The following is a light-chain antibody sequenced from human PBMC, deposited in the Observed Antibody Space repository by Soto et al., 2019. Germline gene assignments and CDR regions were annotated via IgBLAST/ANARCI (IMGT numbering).Light chain of an antibody. J-gene: IGKJ1*01. CDR1: QSISSW. Sequence: DIHMTQSHYTLSASVGDRVTITCRTSQSISSWLAWYQQKPGKAPKLLIYDASILESGVPSRFSCSGSGTDFTLTISSLQHEDFATYYCQQSYYTPTFGQGTKVDIK. CDR2: DAS. CDR3: QQSYYTPT. V-gene: IGKV1-5*01.